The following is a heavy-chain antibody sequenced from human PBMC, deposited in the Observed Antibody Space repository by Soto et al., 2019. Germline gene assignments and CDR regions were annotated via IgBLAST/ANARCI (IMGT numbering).Heavy chain of an antibody. J-gene: IGHJ4*02. CDR3: AGEYGFDY. CDR2: INSDGRRT. Sequence: GGSLRLSCEASGFSFSRSWMNWVRQAPGKGLVWVAHINSDGRRTAYADSVKGRFTISRDIATNTLYLQMSSLRPGDTAIYYCAGEYGFDYWGQGTLVTVSS. D-gene: IGHD3-10*01. V-gene: IGHV3-74*01. CDR1: GFSFSRSW.